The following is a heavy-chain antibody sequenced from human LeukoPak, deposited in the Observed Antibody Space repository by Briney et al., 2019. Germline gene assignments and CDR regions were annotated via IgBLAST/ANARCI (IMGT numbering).Heavy chain of an antibody. CDR3: ARGRRSGYYLD. CDR2: INHSGST. V-gene: IGHV4-34*01. Sequence: SETLSLTCAVYGGSFSGYYWSWIRQPPGKGLEWIGEINHSGSTNCNPSLKSRVTISVDTSKNQFSLKLSSVTAADTAVYYCARGRRSGYYLDWGQGTLVTVSS. CDR1: GGSFSGYY. D-gene: IGHD3-22*01. J-gene: IGHJ4*02.